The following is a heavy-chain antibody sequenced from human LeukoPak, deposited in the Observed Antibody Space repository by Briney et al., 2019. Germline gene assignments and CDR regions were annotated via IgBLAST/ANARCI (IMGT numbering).Heavy chain of an antibody. CDR3: ARGVEYSSSSGPLYYFDY. CDR1: GYTFSTYG. Sequence: ASVKVSCKPSGYTFSTYGISWVRQAPGQGPEWMGWISTYNGNTYYALKLQGRVTMTRDTSTSTVYMELSSLRSEDTAVYYCARGVEYSSSSGPLYYFDYWGQGTLVTVSS. V-gene: IGHV1-18*01. J-gene: IGHJ4*02. CDR2: ISTYNGNT. D-gene: IGHD6-6*01.